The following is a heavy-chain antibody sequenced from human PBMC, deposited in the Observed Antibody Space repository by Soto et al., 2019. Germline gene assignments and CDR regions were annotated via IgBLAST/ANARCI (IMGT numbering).Heavy chain of an antibody. CDR2: IYYSGST. D-gene: IGHD3-22*01. J-gene: IGHJ4*02. V-gene: IGHV4-39*01. Sequence: SETLSRTCTDSGGSISSGSYYWRWNRQPSGKGLEWIGSIYYSGSTYYNPSLKGRVTISVDTSKNQFSLKLSSVTAADTAVYYCARWIRYYDSSGYFDYWGQGTLVTVSS. CDR1: GGSISSGSYY. CDR3: ARWIRYYDSSGYFDY.